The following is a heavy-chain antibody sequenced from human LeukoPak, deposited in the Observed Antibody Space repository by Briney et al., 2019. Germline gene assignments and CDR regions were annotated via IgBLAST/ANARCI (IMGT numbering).Heavy chain of an antibody. CDR2: INPSGGST. CDR1: GYTFTSYY. V-gene: IGHV1-46*01. Sequence: ASVKVSCKASGYTFTSYYMHWVRQAPGQGLEWMGIINPSGGSTSYAQKFQGRVTMTRDTSTSTVYMELSSLRSEDTAVYYCAIAATPKIKLNWFDPWGQGTLVTASS. CDR3: AIAATPKIKLNWFDP. J-gene: IGHJ5*02. D-gene: IGHD2-15*01.